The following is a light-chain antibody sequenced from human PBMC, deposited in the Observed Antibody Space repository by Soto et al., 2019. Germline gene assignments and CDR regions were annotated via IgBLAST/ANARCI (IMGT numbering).Light chain of an antibody. J-gene: IGKJ4*01. CDR3: QQSYSPLAFT. CDR1: QTIRTY. Sequence: DIQMTQSPSSLSASVGDRVTITCRASQTIRTYLNWYQQKPGTAPTLLIFAASSLQTGFPSRFSGSGSGTDFTLTISSLQPEDFATYYCQQSYSPLAFTFGGGTKVESK. V-gene: IGKV1-39*01. CDR2: AAS.